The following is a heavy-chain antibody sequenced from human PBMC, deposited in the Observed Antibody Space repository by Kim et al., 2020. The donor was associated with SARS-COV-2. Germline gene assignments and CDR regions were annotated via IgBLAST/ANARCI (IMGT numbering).Heavy chain of an antibody. J-gene: IGHJ4*02. CDR2: IKQDGSEK. Sequence: GGSLRLSCAASGFTFSSYWMSWVRQAPGKGLEWVANIKQDGSEKYYVDSVKGRFTISRDNAKNSLYLQMNSLRAEDTAVYYCARGILGAAMPIIFDYWGQGTLVTVSS. CDR3: ARGILGAAMPIIFDY. V-gene: IGHV3-7*01. D-gene: IGHD3-16*01. CDR1: GFTFSSYW.